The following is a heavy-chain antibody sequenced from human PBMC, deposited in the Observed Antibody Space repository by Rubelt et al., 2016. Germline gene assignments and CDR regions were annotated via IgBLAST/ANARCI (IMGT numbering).Heavy chain of an antibody. V-gene: IGHV4-59*01. CDR2: IYDSGST. Sequence: QVQLQESGPGLVKPSETLSLTCTVSGGPISSYYWSWIRQPPGKGLEWIGYIYDSGSTYYNPSLKSRVTISVDTSKNQFSLKLSSVTAADTAVYYCARDLNDSLDYWGQGTLVTVSS. J-gene: IGHJ4*02. CDR1: GGPISSYY. CDR3: ARDLNDSLDY. D-gene: IGHD3-3*01.